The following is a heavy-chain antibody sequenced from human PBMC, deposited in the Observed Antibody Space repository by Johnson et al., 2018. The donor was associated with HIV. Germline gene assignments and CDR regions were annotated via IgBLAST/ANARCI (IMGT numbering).Heavy chain of an antibody. CDR1: GFTFSNYG. CDR3: ASSSPRDAFDI. Sequence: VQLVESGGGVVQPGRSLRLSCAASGFTFSNYGMHWVRQAPGKGLEWVAVIWYDGSKKYYADSVKGRFTISRDNSKNTLYLQMNSLRAEDTAVYYCASSSPRDAFDIWGQGTMVTVSS. CDR2: IWYDGSKK. V-gene: IGHV3-33*01. J-gene: IGHJ3*02.